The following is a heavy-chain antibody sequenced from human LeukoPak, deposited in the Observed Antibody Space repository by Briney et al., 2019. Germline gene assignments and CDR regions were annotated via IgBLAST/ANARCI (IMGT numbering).Heavy chain of an antibody. D-gene: IGHD5-18*01. CDR2: FDPEDGET. J-gene: IGHJ4*02. CDR3: ATDQPGYSYGDGYFDY. Sequence: ASVKVSCKVSGYKLTELSMHWVRQAPGKGLEWMGGFDPEDGETIYAQKFQGRVTMTEDTSTDTAYMELSSLRSEDTAEYYCATDQPGYSYGDGYFDYWGQGTLVTVSS. V-gene: IGHV1-24*01. CDR1: GYKLTELS.